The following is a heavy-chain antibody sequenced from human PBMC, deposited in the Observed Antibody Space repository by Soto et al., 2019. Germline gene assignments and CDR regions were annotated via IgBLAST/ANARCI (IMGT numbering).Heavy chain of an antibody. CDR2: IYYSGST. J-gene: IGHJ4*02. CDR3: ARKLGYYDIFTGP. V-gene: IGHV4-39*01. CDR1: GGSISSSSYY. D-gene: IGHD3-9*01. Sequence: KPSETLSLTCTVSGGSISSSSYYWGWIRQPPGKGLEWIGSIYYSGSTYYNPSLKSRVTISVDTSKNQFSLKLSSVTAADTAVYYCARKLGYYDIFTGPWRQRTLVTVSS.